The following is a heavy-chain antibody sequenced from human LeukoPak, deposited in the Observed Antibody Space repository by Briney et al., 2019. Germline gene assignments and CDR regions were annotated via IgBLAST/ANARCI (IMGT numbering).Heavy chain of an antibody. CDR3: ARVGRDGYNFHY. V-gene: IGHV4-34*01. Sequence: PSETLSLTCAVYGESFSGYYWNWIRQPPGKGLEWIGEINHSGSTNYNPSLKSRVTISVDTSKNQFSLKLSSVTAADTAVHYCARVGRDGYNFHYWGQGTLVIVSS. J-gene: IGHJ4*02. CDR1: GESFSGYY. CDR2: INHSGST. D-gene: IGHD5-24*01.